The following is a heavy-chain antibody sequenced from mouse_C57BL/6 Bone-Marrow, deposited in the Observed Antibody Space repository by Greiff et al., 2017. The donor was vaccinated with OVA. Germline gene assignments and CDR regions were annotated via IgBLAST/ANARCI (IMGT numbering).Heavy chain of an antibody. CDR3: TRDGGYGSSYWYFDV. CDR1: GFTFSSYA. V-gene: IGHV5-9-1*02. Sequence: EVKLVESGEGLVKPGGSLKLSCAASGFTFSSYAMSWVRQTPEKRLEWVAYISSGGDYIYYADTVKGRFTISRDNARNTLYLQMSSLKSEDTAMYYCTRDGGYGSSYWYFDVWGTGTTVTVSS. CDR2: ISSGGDYI. D-gene: IGHD1-1*01. J-gene: IGHJ1*03.